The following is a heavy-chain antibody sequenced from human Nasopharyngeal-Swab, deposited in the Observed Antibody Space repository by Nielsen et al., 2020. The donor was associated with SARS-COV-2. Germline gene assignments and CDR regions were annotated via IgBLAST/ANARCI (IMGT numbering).Heavy chain of an antibody. V-gene: IGHV3-30-3*01. CDR1: GFTFSSYA. CDR3: ASESAMAWGGVDY. D-gene: IGHD5-18*01. Sequence: GGSLRLSCAASGFTFSSYAMSWVRQAPGKGLEWVAVISYDGSNKYYADSVKGRFTISRDNSKNTLYLQMNSLRAEDTAVYYCASESAMAWGGVDYWGQGTLVTVSS. J-gene: IGHJ4*02. CDR2: ISYDGSNK.